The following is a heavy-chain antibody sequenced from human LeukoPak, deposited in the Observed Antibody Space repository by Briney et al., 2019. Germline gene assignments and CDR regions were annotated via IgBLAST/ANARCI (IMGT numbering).Heavy chain of an antibody. CDR3: ARSLWFGGRELDY. CDR1: GFTFSSYA. J-gene: IGHJ4*02. D-gene: IGHD3-10*01. CDR2: ISYDGSNK. V-gene: IGHV3-30*04. Sequence: PGGSLRLSCAASGFTFSSYAMHWVRQAPGKGLEWVAVISYDGSNKYYADSVKGRFTISRDNSKNTLYLQMNSLRAEDTAVYYCARSLWFGGRELDYWGQGTLVTVSS.